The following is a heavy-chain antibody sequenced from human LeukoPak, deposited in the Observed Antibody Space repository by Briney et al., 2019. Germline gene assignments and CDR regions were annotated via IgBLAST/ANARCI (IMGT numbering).Heavy chain of an antibody. V-gene: IGHV1-46*01. CDR2: INPIGGST. CDR1: GGTFSSYA. CDR3: ARGGSLAAAPHLYYFDY. Sequence: ASVKVSCKASGGTFSSYAISWVRQAPGQGLEWMGIINPIGGSTTYAQKFQGRVTMTRDTSTSTVYMELSSLRSEDTAVYYCARGGSLAAAPHLYYFDYWGQGSLVTVSS. J-gene: IGHJ4*02. D-gene: IGHD6-19*01.